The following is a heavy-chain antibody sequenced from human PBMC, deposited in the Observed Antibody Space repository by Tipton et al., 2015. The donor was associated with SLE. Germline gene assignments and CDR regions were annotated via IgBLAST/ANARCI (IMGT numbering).Heavy chain of an antibody. Sequence: LRLSCTVSGGSISSYYWSWIRQPPGKGLEWIGYIYYSGSTNYNPSLKSRVTISVDTSKNQFSLKLSSMTAADTAVYYCARVDIVAPFDPWGQGTLVTVSS. J-gene: IGHJ5*02. CDR3: ARVDIVAPFDP. CDR2: IYYSGST. D-gene: IGHD5-12*01. V-gene: IGHV4-59*01. CDR1: GGSISSYY.